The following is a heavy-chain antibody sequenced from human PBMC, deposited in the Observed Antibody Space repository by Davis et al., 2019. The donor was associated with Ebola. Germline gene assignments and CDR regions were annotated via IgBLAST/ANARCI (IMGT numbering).Heavy chain of an antibody. CDR1: GGTFSSYA. D-gene: IGHD3-10*01. CDR2: IIPIFGTA. J-gene: IGHJ4*02. V-gene: IGHV1-69*05. CDR3: ATPMGRGYIDY. Sequence: AASVKVSCKASGGTFSSYAISWVRQAPGQGLEWMGGIIPIFGTANYAQKFQGRVTMTRDTSTSTVYMELSSLRSEDTAVYYCATPMGRGYIDYWGQGTLVTVSS.